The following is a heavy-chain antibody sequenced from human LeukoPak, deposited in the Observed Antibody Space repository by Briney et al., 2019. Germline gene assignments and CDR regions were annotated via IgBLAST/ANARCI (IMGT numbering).Heavy chain of an antibody. CDR2: IYHSGGS. J-gene: IGHJ6*03. CDR3: ARAKNPYYYYYYMDF. V-gene: IGHV4-38-2*01. Sequence: TSETLSLTCAVSGYSISSGHYWVWIRQPPGKGLEYIGNIYHSGGSHYNPSLKSRVTISVDTSNNQFSLKLSSVTAADTAVYYCARAKNPYYYYYYMDFWGRGTTVTVSS. CDR1: GYSISSGHY.